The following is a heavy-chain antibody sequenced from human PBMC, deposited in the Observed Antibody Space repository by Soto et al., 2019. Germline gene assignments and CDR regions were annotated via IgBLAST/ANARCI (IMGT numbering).Heavy chain of an antibody. Sequence: SETLSLTCAVSGGSISSSNWWSWVRQPPGKGLEWIGEIYHSGSTNYNPSLKSRVTISVDKSKNQFSLKLSSVTAADTAVYYCASDRDRIVGATTRYYYGMDVWGQGTTVTVSS. V-gene: IGHV4-4*02. J-gene: IGHJ6*02. CDR3: ASDRDRIVGATTRYYYGMDV. CDR1: GGSISSSNW. D-gene: IGHD1-26*01. CDR2: IYHSGST.